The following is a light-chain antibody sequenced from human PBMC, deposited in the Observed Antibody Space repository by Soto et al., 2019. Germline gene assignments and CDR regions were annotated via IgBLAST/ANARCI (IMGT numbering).Light chain of an antibody. CDR3: QQYNSYSWT. J-gene: IGKJ1*01. V-gene: IGKV1-5*03. CDR1: QSISYW. Sequence: DIQMTQSPSTLSASVGDRVTITCRASQSISYWLAWYQHKPGQAPKLLIYKASSLDSGVSSRFSGSGSGTEFTRTISSLQPDDFATYYCQQYNSYSWTFGQGTKVEIK. CDR2: KAS.